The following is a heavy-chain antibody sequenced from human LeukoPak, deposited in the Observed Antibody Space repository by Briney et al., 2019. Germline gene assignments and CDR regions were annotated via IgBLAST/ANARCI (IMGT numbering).Heavy chain of an antibody. CDR3: AKERDFYDSSGYYNGGFDP. CDR1: GFTFSSYW. V-gene: IGHV3-7*03. D-gene: IGHD3-22*01. J-gene: IGHJ5*02. CDR2: IKQDGSEK. Sequence: PGGSLRLSCAASGFTFSSYWMSWVRQAPGKGLEWVANIKQDGSEKYYVDSVKGRFTISRDNSKNTLYLQMNSLRAEDTAVYYLAKERDFYDSSGYYNGGFDPWGQGTLVTVSS.